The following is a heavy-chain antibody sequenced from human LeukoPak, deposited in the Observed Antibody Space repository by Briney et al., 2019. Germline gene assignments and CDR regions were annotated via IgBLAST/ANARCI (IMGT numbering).Heavy chain of an antibody. Sequence: GGSLRLSCAASGFTVSSNYMSWVRQAPGKGLEGVSVIYSSGMTYYADSVKGRFTISRDNSKNTLYFHMNSLRAEDTAVYYCARDLYGVSHDYWGQGTLVTVSS. D-gene: IGHD4-17*01. CDR3: ARDLYGVSHDY. V-gene: IGHV3-53*01. CDR1: GFTVSSNY. CDR2: IYSSGMT. J-gene: IGHJ4*02.